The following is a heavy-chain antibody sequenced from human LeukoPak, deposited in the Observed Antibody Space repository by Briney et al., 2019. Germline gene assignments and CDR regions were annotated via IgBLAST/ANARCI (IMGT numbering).Heavy chain of an antibody. D-gene: IGHD3-22*01. J-gene: IGHJ2*01. V-gene: IGHV1-69*04. Sequence: ASVKVSCKASGGTFSSYAISWVRKAPGQGLEWMGRIIPILGIANYAQKFQGRVTITADKSTSTAYVELSSLRSEDTAVYYCARGPITMIVVVITGFNWYFDLRGRGTLVTVSS. CDR2: IIPILGIA. CDR1: GGTFSSYA. CDR3: ARGPITMIVVVITGFNWYFDL.